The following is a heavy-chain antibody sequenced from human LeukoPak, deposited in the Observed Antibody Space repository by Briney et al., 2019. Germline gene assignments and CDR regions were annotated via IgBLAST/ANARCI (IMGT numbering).Heavy chain of an antibody. Sequence: ASVTVSFTPSGYTFTTYGISWVRQAPGQRLEWMGWISAYNGNTNYAQKLQGRVTMTTDTSTSTAYMELRSLRSDDTAVYYCASKVDYGGKILDYWGQGTLVTVSS. V-gene: IGHV1-18*01. CDR1: GYTFTTYG. CDR2: ISAYNGNT. J-gene: IGHJ4*02. CDR3: ASKVDYGGKILDY. D-gene: IGHD4-23*01.